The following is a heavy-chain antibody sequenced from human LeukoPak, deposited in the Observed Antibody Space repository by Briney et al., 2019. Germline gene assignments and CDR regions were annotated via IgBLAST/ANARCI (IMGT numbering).Heavy chain of an antibody. CDR1: GGSISSHF. D-gene: IGHD5-12*01. J-gene: IGHJ3*02. V-gene: IGHV4-59*08. CDR2: IYYSGST. Sequence: PSETLSLTCTVSGGSISSHFWSWIRQPPGKGLEWIAYIYYSGSTDYNPSLKSRVTISVDTSKNQISLKLSSVTAADTAVYYCARQTMATADAFDIWGQGTMVTVSS. CDR3: ARQTMATADAFDI.